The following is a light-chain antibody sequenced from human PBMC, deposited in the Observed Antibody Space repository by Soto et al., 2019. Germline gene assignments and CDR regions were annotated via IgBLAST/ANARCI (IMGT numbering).Light chain of an antibody. J-gene: IGKJ1*01. V-gene: IGKV3-20*01. CDR3: QQYGSSSGT. Sequence: EIVLTQSPGTLSLSPGERATLSCRASQSISSSYLAWYQQIPGQAPRLLIYAASSRATGIPDRFSGSGSGTDFTLTINRLEPEDFAVYYCQQYGSSSGTFGHGTKV. CDR2: AAS. CDR1: QSISSSY.